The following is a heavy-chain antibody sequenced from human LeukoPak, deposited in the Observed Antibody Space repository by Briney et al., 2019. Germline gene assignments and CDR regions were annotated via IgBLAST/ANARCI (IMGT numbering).Heavy chain of an antibody. Sequence: GALRISCSAAGFSFYAYAMTWGRRAPGKGVEGVSSISKAGRTTFYTDSVKGRFTISRDNSKGTLHLQMNRLRAEDTALYYCAKDHDNTDFYYYFDSWGLGTLVTVSS. V-gene: IGHV3-23*01. CDR2: ISKAGRTT. D-gene: IGHD2-21*02. CDR3: AKDHDNTDFYYYFDS. CDR1: GFSFYAYA. J-gene: IGHJ4*02.